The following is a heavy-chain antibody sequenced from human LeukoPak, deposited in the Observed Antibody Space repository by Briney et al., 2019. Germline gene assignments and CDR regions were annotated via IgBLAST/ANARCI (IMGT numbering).Heavy chain of an antibody. D-gene: IGHD6-13*01. CDR1: GFTFSDYY. J-gene: IGHJ4*02. V-gene: IGHV3-23*01. CDR2: ISGSGGST. Sequence: PGGSLRLSCAASGFTFSDYYMSWIRQAPGKGLEWVSAISGSGGSTYYADSVKGRFTISRDNSKNTLYLQMNSLRAEDTAVYYCAKESGIAGVYWGQGTLVTVSS. CDR3: AKESGIAGVY.